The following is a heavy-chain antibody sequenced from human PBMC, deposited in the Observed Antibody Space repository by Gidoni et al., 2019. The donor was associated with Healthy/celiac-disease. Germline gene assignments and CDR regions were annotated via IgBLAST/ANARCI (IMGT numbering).Heavy chain of an antibody. Sequence: HVQLQESRPALLKPSGPLSLPFSVSAGSLTSSNWWSWVRQPHGKGLEWIGEIYHSGSTNYNPSLKSRVTISVDKSKNQFSLKLSSVTAADTAVYYCAMYYDFWSGYSPIYGMDVWGQGTTVTVSS. CDR3: AMYYDFWSGYSPIYGMDV. J-gene: IGHJ6*02. D-gene: IGHD3-3*01. V-gene: IGHV4-4*02. CDR1: AGSLTSSNW. CDR2: IYHSGST.